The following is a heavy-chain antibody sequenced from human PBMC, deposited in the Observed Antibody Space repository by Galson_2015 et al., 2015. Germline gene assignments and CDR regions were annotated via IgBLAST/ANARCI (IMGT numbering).Heavy chain of an antibody. CDR2: GGTT. Sequence: GGTTDYAAPVKGRFTISRDNSKNTLYLQMNSLRAEDTAVYYCARQAGGYCSGGSCYSVGYFDYWGQGTLVTVSS. D-gene: IGHD2-15*01. CDR3: ARQAGGYCSGGSCYSVGYFDY. V-gene: IGHV3-23*01. J-gene: IGHJ4*02.